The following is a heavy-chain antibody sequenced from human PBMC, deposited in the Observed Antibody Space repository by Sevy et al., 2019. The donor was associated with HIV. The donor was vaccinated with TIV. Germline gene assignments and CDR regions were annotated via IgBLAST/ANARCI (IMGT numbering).Heavy chain of an antibody. J-gene: IGHJ4*02. CDR3: AREGCTKPHDY. D-gene: IGHD2-8*01. V-gene: IGHV3-23*01. CDR1: GFTFSKYS. Sequence: GGSLRLSCAASGFTFSKYSMSWVRQPPGKGLEWVSTLSFGCGEINHADSVKGRFTISRDNSKSSVYLQMNNLRPEDTAVYYCAREGCTKPHDYRGQGTLVTVSS. CDR2: LSFGCGEI.